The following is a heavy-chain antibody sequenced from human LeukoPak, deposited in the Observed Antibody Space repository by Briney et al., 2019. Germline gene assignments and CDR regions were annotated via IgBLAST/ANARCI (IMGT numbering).Heavy chain of an antibody. Sequence: SETLSLTCAVYGGSFSGYYWSWIRQPPGKRLEWIGEINHSGSTNYNPSLKSRVTISVDTSKNQFSLKLSSVTAADTAVYYCARGHSSVVTAIPYYFDFWGQGTLVTVSS. CDR2: INHSGST. J-gene: IGHJ4*02. CDR1: GGSFSGYY. V-gene: IGHV4-34*01. D-gene: IGHD2-21*02. CDR3: ARGHSSVVTAIPYYFDF.